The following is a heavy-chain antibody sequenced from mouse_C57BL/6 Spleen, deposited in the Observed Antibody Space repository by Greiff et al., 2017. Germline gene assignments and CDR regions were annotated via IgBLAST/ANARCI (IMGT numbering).Heavy chain of an antibody. D-gene: IGHD2-1*01. CDR1: GYTFTDYN. CDR3: ARVPYGNYEAMDY. V-gene: IGHV1-22*01. Sequence: VQLQQSGPELVKPGASVKMSCKASGYTFTDYNMHWVKQSHGKSLEWIGYINPNNGGTSYNQKFKGKATLTVNKSSSTAYMELRSLTSEDSAVYYCARVPYGNYEAMDYWGQGTSVTVSS. J-gene: IGHJ4*01. CDR2: INPNNGGT.